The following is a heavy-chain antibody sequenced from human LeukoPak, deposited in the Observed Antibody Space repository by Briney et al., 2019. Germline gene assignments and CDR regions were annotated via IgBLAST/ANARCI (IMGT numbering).Heavy chain of an antibody. CDR2: MNPSGGST. J-gene: IGHJ4*02. CDR3: ARDRVSGGYVTFDC. Sequence: ASVKVSCKASGYTLTNHYIHWVRQAPGQGLAWMGIMNPSGGSTSYPQKFQGRVTMTRDTSTSTVYMELSSLRSEDTAVYYCARDRVSGGYVTFDCWGQGTLVTVSS. V-gene: IGHV1-46*01. CDR1: GYTLTNHY. D-gene: IGHD5-12*01.